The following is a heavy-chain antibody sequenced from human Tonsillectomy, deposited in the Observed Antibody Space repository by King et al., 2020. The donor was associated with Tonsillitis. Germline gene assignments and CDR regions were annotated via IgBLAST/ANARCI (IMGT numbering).Heavy chain of an antibody. CDR1: GFTFDDYA. CDR3: AKESGSHFGSIDY. V-gene: IGHV3-9*01. Sequence: VQLVESGGGLVQPGRSLRLSCAASGFTFDDYAMHWVRQAPGKGLEWVSGISRNSGSIGYADSVKGRFTISRDNAKNSLYLQMNSLRAEDTALYYCAKESGSHFGSIDYWGQGTLVTVSS. D-gene: IGHD1-26*01. CDR2: ISRNSGSI. J-gene: IGHJ4*02.